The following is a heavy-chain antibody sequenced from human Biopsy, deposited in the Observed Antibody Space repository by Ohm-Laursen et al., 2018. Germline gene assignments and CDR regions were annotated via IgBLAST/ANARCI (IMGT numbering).Heavy chain of an antibody. Sequence: TLSLTCTVSGGSIISYYWNWIRQPAGKGLEWIGSIFYRGSTHYKPSLKSRVNISVDTSKNQFSLKLNSVTAADTAVYYCARDYDTSGYYYVSWGQGTLVTVSS. D-gene: IGHD3-22*01. CDR1: GGSIISYY. CDR3: ARDYDTSGYYYVS. J-gene: IGHJ5*02. CDR2: IFYRGST. V-gene: IGHV4-59*05.